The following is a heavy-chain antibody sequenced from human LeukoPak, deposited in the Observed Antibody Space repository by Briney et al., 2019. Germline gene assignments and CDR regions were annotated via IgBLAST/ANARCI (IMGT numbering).Heavy chain of an antibody. CDR2: IYYSGST. V-gene: IGHV4-39*07. CDR3: ARDRDLRWFYL. J-gene: IGHJ5*02. CDR1: GGSIGSSAYY. D-gene: IGHD2-21*02. Sequence: SETLSLTCTVSGGSIGSSAYYWGWIRQPPGKGLEWIGSIYYSGSTYYNPSLQSRVTISLDTSKNQFSLKLSSVTAADTAMYYCARDRDLRWFYLWGRGTLVTVSS.